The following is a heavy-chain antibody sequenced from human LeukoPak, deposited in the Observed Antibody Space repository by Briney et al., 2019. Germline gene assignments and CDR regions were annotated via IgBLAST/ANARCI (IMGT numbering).Heavy chain of an antibody. D-gene: IGHD3-16*02. CDR3: ARDKGGMITFGGVIVTYAFDT. Sequence: GASVKVSCKASGYTFTGYYMHWVRQAPGQGLEWMGRINPNSGGTNYAQKFQGRVTMTRDTSISTAYMELSRLRSDDTAVYYCARDKGGMITFGGVIVTYAFDTWGQGIMVTVSS. CDR2: INPNSGGT. CDR1: GYTFTGYY. V-gene: IGHV1-2*06. J-gene: IGHJ3*02.